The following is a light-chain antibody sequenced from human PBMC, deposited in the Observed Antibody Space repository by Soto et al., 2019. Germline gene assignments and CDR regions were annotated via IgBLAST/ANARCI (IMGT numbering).Light chain of an antibody. CDR1: QSIRLN. V-gene: IGKV3-15*01. CDR3: QQYDDWPAIT. J-gene: IGKJ5*01. Sequence: EIVMTQSPATLSVSPGERATLSCRASQSIRLNLAWYQQKPGQAPRLLISGASRRATGTPARFSGSGSGTEFTLPISSLQSEDCAVYYCQQYDDWPAITFGQGTRLEI. CDR2: GAS.